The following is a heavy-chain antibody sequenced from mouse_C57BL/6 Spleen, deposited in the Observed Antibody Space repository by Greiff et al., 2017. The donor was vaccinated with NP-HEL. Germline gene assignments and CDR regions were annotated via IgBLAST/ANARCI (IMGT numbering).Heavy chain of an antibody. Sequence: VQLKESGGGLVKPGGSLKLSCAASGFTFSDYGMHWVRQAPEKGLEWVAYISSGSSTIYYADTVKGRFTISRDNAKNTLFLQMTSLRSEDTAMYYCARTGEDYFDYWGQGTTLTVSS. CDR1: GFTFSDYG. J-gene: IGHJ2*01. CDR2: ISSGSSTI. CDR3: ARTGEDYFDY. V-gene: IGHV5-17*01.